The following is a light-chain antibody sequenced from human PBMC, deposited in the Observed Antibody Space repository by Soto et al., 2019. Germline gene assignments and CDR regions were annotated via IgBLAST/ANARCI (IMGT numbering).Light chain of an antibody. CDR1: QYINTR. CDR3: HQRQGWPRT. V-gene: IGKV3-11*01. J-gene: IGKJ1*01. CDR2: QTS. Sequence: PQSPATLSSFPGDRVTLSCRASQYINTRLAWYQHRPGQAPRLLIYQTSIRAAGIPARFSASRNGTDGTLTISDVQPEDGEVYYCHQRQGWPRTFGQGTKVDIK.